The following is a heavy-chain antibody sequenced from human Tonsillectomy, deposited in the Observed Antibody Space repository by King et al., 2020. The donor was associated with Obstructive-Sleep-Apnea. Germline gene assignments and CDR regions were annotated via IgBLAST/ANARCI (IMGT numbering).Heavy chain of an antibody. CDR3: ARGSPYYFDY. D-gene: IGHD3-10*01. J-gene: IGHJ4*02. CDR1: GGSISSDGYY. V-gene: IGHV4-31*03. Sequence: LQLQESGPGLVKPSQTLSLTCIVSGGSISSDGYYWSWIRQHPGKGLEWIAYIYYSGSTYYNPSLKSRATISVDTSKNQLSLKLSSMTAADTAVYYCARGSPYYFDYWGQGTLVTVSS. CDR2: IYYSGST.